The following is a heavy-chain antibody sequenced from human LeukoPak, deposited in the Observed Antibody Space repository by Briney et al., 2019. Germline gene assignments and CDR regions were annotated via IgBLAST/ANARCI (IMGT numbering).Heavy chain of an antibody. J-gene: IGHJ4*02. CDR2: ISSGSSTI. Sequence: GGSLRLSCAASGFTFSTYSMNWVRQAPGKGLEWLSYISSGSSTIYYADFVKGRFTISRDNAKNSLYLQMNSLRDEDTAVYFCAKSSGWFLDYWGQGTLVTVSS. CDR1: GFTFSTYS. CDR3: AKSSGWFLDY. V-gene: IGHV3-48*02. D-gene: IGHD6-19*01.